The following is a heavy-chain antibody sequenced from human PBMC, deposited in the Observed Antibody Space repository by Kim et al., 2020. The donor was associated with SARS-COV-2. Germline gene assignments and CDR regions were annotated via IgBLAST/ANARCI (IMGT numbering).Heavy chain of an antibody. Sequence: SETLSLTCAVYGGSFSGYYWSWIRQPPGKGLEWIGEINHSGSTNYNPSLKSRVTISVDTSKNQFSLKLSSVTAADTAVYYCARAGRIAAAGPDYDDYYGMDVWGQGTTVTVSS. CDR2: INHSGST. CDR1: GGSFSGYY. V-gene: IGHV4-34*01. J-gene: IGHJ6*02. CDR3: ARAGRIAAAGPDYDDYYGMDV. D-gene: IGHD6-13*01.